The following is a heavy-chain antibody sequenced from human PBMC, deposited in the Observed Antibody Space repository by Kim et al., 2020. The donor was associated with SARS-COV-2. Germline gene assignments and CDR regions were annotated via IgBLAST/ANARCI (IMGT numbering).Heavy chain of an antibody. CDR1: GGTFSSYA. V-gene: IGHV1-69*13. CDR3: SGEGELAYSYGWAFDY. D-gene: IGHD5-18*01. J-gene: IGHJ4*02. Sequence: SVKVSCKASGGTFSSYAISWVRQAPGQGLEWMGGIISIFGTANYAQKFQGRVTITADESTSTAYMELSSLRSEDTAVYYCSGEGELAYSYGWAFDYWGQGTQVTVPS. CDR2: IISIFGTA.